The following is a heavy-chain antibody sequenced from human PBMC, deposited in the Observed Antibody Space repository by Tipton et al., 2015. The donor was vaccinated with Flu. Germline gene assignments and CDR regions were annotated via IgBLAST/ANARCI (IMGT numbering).Heavy chain of an antibody. J-gene: IGHJ4*02. V-gene: IGHV4-4*07. CDR1: GDSMNSFY. D-gene: IGHD3-10*01. CDR3: ARGSGSGTEMIFDF. Sequence: TLSLTCTVSGDSMNSFYWSWIRQPAGKGLEWIGRMYASGSTKYNPSLKSRVTMSVDTSKNQLSLKLTSVTAADTAVYYCARGSGSGTEMIFDFSGQGTLVTVSS. CDR2: MYASGST.